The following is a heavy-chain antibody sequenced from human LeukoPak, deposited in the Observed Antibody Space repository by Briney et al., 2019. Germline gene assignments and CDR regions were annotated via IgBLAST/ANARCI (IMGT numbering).Heavy chain of an antibody. D-gene: IGHD2-15*01. Sequence: GGSLRLSCAASGFIFSDYYMSWIRQAPGKGLEWISYISNRGATLYYAESVRGRVTISRDNAKNSLSLLMTGLRVEDTAIYYCARGDIVSMWGQGTLVTVSS. CDR3: ARGDIVSM. J-gene: IGHJ4*02. CDR2: ISNRGATL. CDR1: GFIFSDYY. V-gene: IGHV3-11*04.